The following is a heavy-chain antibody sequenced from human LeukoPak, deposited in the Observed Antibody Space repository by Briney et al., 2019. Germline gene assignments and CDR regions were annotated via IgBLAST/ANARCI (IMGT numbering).Heavy chain of an antibody. CDR2: MYSGGST. V-gene: IGHV3-53*01. CDR3: ARTYVETAMDIDAFDI. J-gene: IGHJ3*02. CDR1: GFTVSSNY. D-gene: IGHD5-18*01. Sequence: GGSLRLSCAVSGFTVSSNYMSWVRQAPGKGLEWVSVMYSGGSTYYTDSVKGRFTVSRDNSKNTLYLQMNSLRAEDTAVYYCARTYVETAMDIDAFDISGQGTMVSVSS.